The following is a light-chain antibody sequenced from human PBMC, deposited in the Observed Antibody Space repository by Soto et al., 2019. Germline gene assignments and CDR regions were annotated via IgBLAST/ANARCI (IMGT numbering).Light chain of an antibody. CDR3: SSFAGTNSFV. Sequence: QSVLTQPASVSASPGQSVTISCTGTSSDVGSYNLVSWYQHHPGQAPKLLIYEGSKRPSGVSSRFSGSKSGYTASLTVSGLQAEDEADYYCSSFAGTNSFVFGTGTKLTVL. CDR2: EGS. CDR1: SSDVGSYNL. J-gene: IGLJ1*01. V-gene: IGLV2-14*02.